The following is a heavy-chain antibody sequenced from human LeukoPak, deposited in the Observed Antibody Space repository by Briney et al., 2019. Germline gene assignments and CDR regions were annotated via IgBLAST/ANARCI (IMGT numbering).Heavy chain of an antibody. CDR3: ARGGGGCSSASCSWTDYFYYMDV. CDR2: INPNSGGR. D-gene: IGHD2-2*01. J-gene: IGHJ6*03. Sequence: ASVNVSCKASGYTFTDYYIHWVRQAPGQGLEWMGWINPNSGGRSYAQKFQGRVTMTRDTSISTTCLDLSRLRSDDTAVYYRARGGGGCSSASCSWTDYFYYMDVWGTGTTVTVSS. V-gene: IGHV1-2*02. CDR1: GYTFTDYY.